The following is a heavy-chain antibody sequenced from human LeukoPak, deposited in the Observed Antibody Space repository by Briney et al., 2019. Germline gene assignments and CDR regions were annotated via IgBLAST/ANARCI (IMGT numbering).Heavy chain of an antibody. V-gene: IGHV4-59*08. J-gene: IGHJ4*02. CDR1: GGSISSYY. D-gene: IGHD6-19*01. CDR3: ARQSRGIAVAGLDY. Sequence: PSETLSLTCIVSGGSISSYYWTWIRQPPGKGLEWIGYIYYNGSTNYNPSLKSRVAISVDTSKNQFSLKLNSVTAADTAVYYCARQSRGIAVAGLDYWGQGILVTGPS. CDR2: IYYNGST.